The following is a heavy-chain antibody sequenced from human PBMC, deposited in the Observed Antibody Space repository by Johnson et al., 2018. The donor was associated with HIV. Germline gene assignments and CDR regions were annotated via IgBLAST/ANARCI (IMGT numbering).Heavy chain of an antibody. CDR3: ARDRIWGYAFDI. J-gene: IGHJ3*02. CDR1: GFTFSSYA. V-gene: IGHV3-30*04. D-gene: IGHD3-16*01. Sequence: QVQLVESGGGLVQPGGSLRLSCAASGFTFSSYAMHWVRQAPGKGLEWVAVISYDGSNKYYADSVKGRFTISRDNSKNTLYLQMNSLRVEDTAVYYCARDRIWGYAFDIWGQGTMVTVSS. CDR2: ISYDGSNK.